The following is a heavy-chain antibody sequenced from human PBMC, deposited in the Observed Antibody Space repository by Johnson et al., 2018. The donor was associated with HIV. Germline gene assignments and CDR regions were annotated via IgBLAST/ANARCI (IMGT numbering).Heavy chain of an antibody. CDR3: ARGPIADDAFDI. Sequence: QVQLVESGGGLVKPGGSLRLSCVASGFIFSDYYMSWIRQAPGKGLEWVSYISFSDSTIYSADSVQGRFTISRDNAKNSLYLQMNSLRAEDTAVYFCARGPIADDAFDIWGQGTMVTVSS. CDR1: GFIFSDYY. V-gene: IGHV3-11*04. D-gene: IGHD3-16*02. CDR2: ISFSDSTI. J-gene: IGHJ3*02.